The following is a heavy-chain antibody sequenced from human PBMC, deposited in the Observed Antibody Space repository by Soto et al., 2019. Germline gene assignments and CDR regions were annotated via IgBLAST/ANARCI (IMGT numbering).Heavy chain of an antibody. D-gene: IGHD2-15*01. CDR2: IYYSGST. V-gene: IGHV4-59*01. CDR3: ARDPGYCSGGSCLPDY. CDR1: GGSISSYY. J-gene: IGHJ4*02. Sequence: PSETLSLTCTVSGGSISSYYWSWIRQPPGKGLEWIGYIYYSGSTNYNPSLKSRVTISVDTSKNQFSLKLSSVTAADTAVYYCARDPGYCSGGSCLPDYWGQGTLVTVSS.